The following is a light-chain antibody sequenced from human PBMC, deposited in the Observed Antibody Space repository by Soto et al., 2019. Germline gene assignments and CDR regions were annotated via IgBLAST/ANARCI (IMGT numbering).Light chain of an antibody. CDR3: QEYIQWPPGM. CDR1: QSVGSK. Sequence: EIVMTQSPPTLSVSPGEIATLSFSASQSVGSKLAWYQQRPGQAPRLLIYDASNRATGIPARFSGSGSGTEFSLTISSLQSEDFAVYYCQEYIQWPPGMFGPGTRWIS. J-gene: IGKJ1*01. V-gene: IGKV3D-15*01. CDR2: DAS.